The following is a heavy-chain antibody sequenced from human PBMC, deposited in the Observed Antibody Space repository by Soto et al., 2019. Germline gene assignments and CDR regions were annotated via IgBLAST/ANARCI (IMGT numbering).Heavy chain of an antibody. CDR3: ARALAVATHDAFDI. CDR1: GGSFSGYY. CDR2: INHSGST. J-gene: IGHJ3*02. V-gene: IGHV4-34*01. Sequence: SETLSLTCAVYGGSFSGYYWSWIRQPPGKGLEWIGEINHSGSTNYNPSLKSRVTISVDTSKNQFSLKLSSVTAADTAVYYCARALAVATHDAFDIWGQGTMVTVSS. D-gene: IGHD6-19*01.